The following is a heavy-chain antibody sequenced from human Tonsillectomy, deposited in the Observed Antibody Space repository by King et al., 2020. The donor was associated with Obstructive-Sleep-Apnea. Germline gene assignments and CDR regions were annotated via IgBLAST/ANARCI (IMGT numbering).Heavy chain of an antibody. D-gene: IGHD6-19*01. CDR2: MNPNSGNT. CDR1: GYTFTSYD. CDR3: ARGRKWLDIDY. J-gene: IGHJ4*02. V-gene: IGHV1-8*01. Sequence: AQLVQSGAEVKKPGASVKVSCKASGYTFTSYDINWGRQAPGQGLECMGWMNPNSGNTGSGQKFRGRVTMTRNTSLRTAYMELSSLRSEDTAVYYCARGRKWLDIDYWGQGSLVTVSS.